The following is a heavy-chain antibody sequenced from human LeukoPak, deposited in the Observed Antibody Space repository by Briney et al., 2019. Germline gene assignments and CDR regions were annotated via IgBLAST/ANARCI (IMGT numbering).Heavy chain of an antibody. Sequence: QPGGSLRLSCAGSGFTFSSYWHWVRQAPGKGLVWVSRINSDGSDTIYADSVKGRFTISRDNAKNTLYPQMNSLRAEDTAVYYCALLAAADSESWGQGTLVTVSS. CDR1: GFTFSSYW. D-gene: IGHD6-13*01. V-gene: IGHV3-74*01. CDR3: ALLAAADSES. J-gene: IGHJ5*02. CDR2: INSDGSDT.